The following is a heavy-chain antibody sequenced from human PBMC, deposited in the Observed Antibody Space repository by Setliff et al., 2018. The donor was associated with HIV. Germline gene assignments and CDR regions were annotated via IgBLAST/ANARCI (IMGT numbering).Heavy chain of an antibody. D-gene: IGHD3-16*01. CDR1: GYAFATYD. CDR3: ARGYASGSGSYYFDY. V-gene: IGHV1-8*02. CDR2: MNPYSGNT. J-gene: IGHJ4*02. Sequence: ASVKVSCKPSGYAFATYDINWVRQAAGQGLEWMGWMNPYSGNTGYAQKFRGRITMTRDTSRGTAHMELRSLRSDDTAVYFCARGYASGSGSYYFDYWGQGTLVSVSS.